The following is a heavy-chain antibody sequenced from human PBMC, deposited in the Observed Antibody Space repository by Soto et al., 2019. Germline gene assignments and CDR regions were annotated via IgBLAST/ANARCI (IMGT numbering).Heavy chain of an antibody. V-gene: IGHV4-28*01. J-gene: IGHJ4*02. CDR2: IYYSGTT. CDR1: GYSISSSNW. CDR3: ARREIQGPIDY. D-gene: IGHD1-26*01. Sequence: QVQLQESGPGLVKPSDTLSLTCAVSGYSISSSNWWGWIRQPPGKGLEWIGYIYYSGTTYYNPFLKSRGTMSVDTSKNQFSLKLTSVTAVDTAVYYCARREIQGPIDYWGQGTLVTVSS.